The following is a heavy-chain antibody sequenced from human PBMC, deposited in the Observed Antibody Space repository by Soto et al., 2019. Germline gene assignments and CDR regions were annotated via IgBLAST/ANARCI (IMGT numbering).Heavy chain of an antibody. CDR3: ARGFIPENY. Sequence: QLVQSEGEVKKPGASEKVSCKTSGNAFSDYGVSWVRRAPGQGLEWMGWVNTYNGNTKYEKKFQGRVSFSTDASTRTVFLELTNLELDDAAVYYCARGFIPENYWGQGTRVTVSS. CDR1: GNAFSDYG. CDR2: VNTYNGNT. D-gene: IGHD2-2*01. V-gene: IGHV1-18*01. J-gene: IGHJ4*01.